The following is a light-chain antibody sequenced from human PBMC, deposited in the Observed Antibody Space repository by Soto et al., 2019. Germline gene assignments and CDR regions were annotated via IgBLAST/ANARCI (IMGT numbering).Light chain of an antibody. CDR2: DVS. CDR1: QSVSSNY. J-gene: IGKJ1*01. V-gene: IGKV3-20*01. Sequence: EIVLTQSPGTLSLSPGERATLSCRSSQSVSSNYLAWYQQKPDQAPRLVIYDVSGRATGIPDGFSGSGSGTDFALTISRLEPEDFAVYYCQQYGSSPTFGQGTKVEI. CDR3: QQYGSSPT.